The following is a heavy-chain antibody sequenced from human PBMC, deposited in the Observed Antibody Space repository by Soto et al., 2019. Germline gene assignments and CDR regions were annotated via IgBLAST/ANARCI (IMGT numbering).Heavy chain of an antibody. V-gene: IGHV4-34*01. CDR1: GGSFSGYY. CDR3: ARRHYDILTGYQPFDY. Sequence: PSETLSLTCAVYGGSFSGYYWSWIRQPPGKGLEWIGSIYYSGSTYYNPSLKSRVTISVDTSKNQFSLKLSSVTAADTAVYYCARRHYDILTGYQPFDYWGQGTLVTVSS. CDR2: IYYSGST. D-gene: IGHD3-9*01. J-gene: IGHJ4*02.